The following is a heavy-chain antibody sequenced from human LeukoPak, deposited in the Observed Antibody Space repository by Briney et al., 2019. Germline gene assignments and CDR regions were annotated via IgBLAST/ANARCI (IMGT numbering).Heavy chain of an antibody. CDR2: IYTSGST. CDR1: GGSISSGSYY. D-gene: IGHD3-22*01. Sequence: SQTLSLTCTVSGGSISSGSYYWSWIRQPAGKGLEWIGRIYTSGSTNYNPSLKSRVTISVDTSKNQFSLKLSSVTAADTAVYYCARRGPSSGRLAIPNAFDIWGQGTMVTVSS. J-gene: IGHJ3*02. V-gene: IGHV4-61*02. CDR3: ARRGPSSGRLAIPNAFDI.